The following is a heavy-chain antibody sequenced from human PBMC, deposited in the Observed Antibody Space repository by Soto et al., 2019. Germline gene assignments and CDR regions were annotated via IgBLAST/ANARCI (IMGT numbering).Heavy chain of an antibody. CDR2: IRSKAYGGTT. CDR3: TKALDCSGGSCYDRGWFDP. V-gene: IGHV3-49*03. Sequence: GGSLRLSCTASGFTFGDYAMSWFRQAPGKGLEWVGFIRSKAYGGTTEYAASVKGRFTISRDDSKSIAYLQMNSLKTEDTAVYYCTKALDCSGGSCYDRGWFDPWGQGTLVTVSS. J-gene: IGHJ5*02. CDR1: GFTFGDYA. D-gene: IGHD2-15*01.